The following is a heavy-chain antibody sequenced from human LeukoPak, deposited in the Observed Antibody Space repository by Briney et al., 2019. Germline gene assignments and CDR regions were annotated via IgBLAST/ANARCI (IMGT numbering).Heavy chain of an antibody. CDR1: GGSISSSNYY. V-gene: IGHV4-39*07. J-gene: IGHJ4*02. CDR2: INHSGST. D-gene: IGHD2-2*01. CDR3: ASRRKSGYCSSTSCSRYFDY. Sequence: SETLSLTCTVSGGSISSSNYYWGWIRQPPGKGLEWIGEINHSGSTNYNPSLKSRVTISVDTSKNQFSLKLSSVTAADTAVYYCASRRKSGYCSSTSCSRYFDYWGQGTLVTVSS.